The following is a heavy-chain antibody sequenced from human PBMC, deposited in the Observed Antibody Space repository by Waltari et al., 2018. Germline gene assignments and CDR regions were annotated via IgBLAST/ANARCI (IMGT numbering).Heavy chain of an antibody. D-gene: IGHD3-3*01. J-gene: IGHJ6*02. CDR2: IYTSGST. CDR1: GGSISSGSYY. V-gene: IGHV4-61*02. CDR3: ARDDSGVDYYYYGMDV. Sequence: QVQLQESGPGLVKPSQTQSLTCTVSGGSISSGSYYWSWIRQPAGKGLEWIGRIYTSGSTNYNPSLKSRVTISVDTSKNQFSLKLSSVTAADTAVYYCARDDSGVDYYYYGMDVWGQGTMVTVSS.